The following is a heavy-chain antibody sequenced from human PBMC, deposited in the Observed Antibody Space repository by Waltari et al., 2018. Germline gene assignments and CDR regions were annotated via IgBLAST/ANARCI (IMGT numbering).Heavy chain of an antibody. CDR2: INPSGGST. CDR3: ARTPYYYDSSGLPKTHFDY. CDR1: GYTFTSYY. D-gene: IGHD3-22*01. Sequence: QVQLVQSGAEVKKPGASVKVSCKASGYTFTSYYMHWVRQAPGQGLEWMGIINPSGGSTSYAQKFQGRVTMTRDTSTSTVYMELSSLRSEDTAVYYCARTPYYYDSSGLPKTHFDYWGQGTLVTVSS. V-gene: IGHV1-46*01. J-gene: IGHJ4*02.